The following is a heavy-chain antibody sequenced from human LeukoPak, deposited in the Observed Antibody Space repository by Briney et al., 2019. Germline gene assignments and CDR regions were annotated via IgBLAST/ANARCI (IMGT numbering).Heavy chain of an antibody. Sequence: SETLSLTCTVSGGSISSYYWSWIRQPAGKGLEWIGRIYNRGTTNYNPSLKSRVTMSVDTSKNQFSLKLSSVTAADTAVYYCARVAGPAPTFDYWGQGTLVTVSS. J-gene: IGHJ4*02. D-gene: IGHD6-19*01. V-gene: IGHV4-4*07. CDR1: GGSISSYY. CDR3: ARVAGPAPTFDY. CDR2: IYNRGTT.